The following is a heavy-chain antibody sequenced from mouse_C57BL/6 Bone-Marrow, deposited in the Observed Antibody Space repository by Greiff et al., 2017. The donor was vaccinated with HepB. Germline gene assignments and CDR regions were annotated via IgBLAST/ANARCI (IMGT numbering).Heavy chain of an antibody. CDR2: IWSGGST. J-gene: IGHJ1*03. Sequence: QVQLQQSGPGLVQPSQSLSITCTVSGFSLTSYGVHWVRQSPGKGLEWLGVIWSGGSTDYNAAFISRLSISKDNSKSQVFFKMNSLQADDTAIYYCARNPPPITTVVAHWYFDVWGTGTTVTVSS. CDR3: ARNPPPITTVVAHWYFDV. V-gene: IGHV2-2*01. CDR1: GFSLTSYG. D-gene: IGHD1-1*01.